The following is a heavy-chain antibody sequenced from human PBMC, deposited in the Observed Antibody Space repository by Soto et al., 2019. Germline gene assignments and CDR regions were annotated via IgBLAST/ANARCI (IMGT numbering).Heavy chain of an antibody. CDR2: VSYDGRYT. CDR3: ANDRTNSSSWPDY. Sequence: QVQLVESGGGVVQPGRSLRLACVASGFIFSGHGMHWVRQVPGKGLEWVAVVSYDGRYTHYADSVKGRFTISRDNSKNKVYLQMHSLRAEDAARYYCANDRTNSSSWPDYWGQGTLVTVSS. V-gene: IGHV3-30*18. J-gene: IGHJ4*02. CDR1: GFIFSGHG. D-gene: IGHD6-13*01.